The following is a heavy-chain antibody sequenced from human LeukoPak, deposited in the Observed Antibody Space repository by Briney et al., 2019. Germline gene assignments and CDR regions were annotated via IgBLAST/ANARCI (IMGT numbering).Heavy chain of an antibody. CDR2: INPNSGGT. D-gene: IGHD5-12*01. Sequence: ASVKVSCKASGYTFTGYYMHWVRQAPGQGLEWMGWINPNSGGTNYAQKFQGWVTMTRNTSISTAYMELSRLRSDDTAVSYCARARRGGYSGYDYAYWGQGTLVTVSS. CDR3: ARARRGGYSGYDYAY. V-gene: IGHV1-2*04. J-gene: IGHJ4*02. CDR1: GYTFTGYY.